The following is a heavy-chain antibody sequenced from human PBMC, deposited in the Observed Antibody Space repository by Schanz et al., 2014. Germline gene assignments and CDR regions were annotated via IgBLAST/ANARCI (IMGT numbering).Heavy chain of an antibody. D-gene: IGHD3-22*01. V-gene: IGHV3-72*01. CDR1: GFTFSDHY. J-gene: IGHJ4*02. Sequence: EVQLVESGGGLVQPGGSLRLSCAASGFTFSDHYMDWVRQAPGKGLEWVGRVRNKNNRYTTEYAASVKGRFTISRDDSKNSLYLQMNSLKTEDTAMYYCAKDPSHGDYDYYFDYWGQGTLVTVSS. CDR3: AKDPSHGDYDYYFDY. CDR2: VRNKNNRYTT.